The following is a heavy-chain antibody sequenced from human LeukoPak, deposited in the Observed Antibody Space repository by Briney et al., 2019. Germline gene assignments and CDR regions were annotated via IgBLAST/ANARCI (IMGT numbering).Heavy chain of an antibody. D-gene: IGHD3-3*01. J-gene: IGHJ4*02. Sequence: GGSLRLSCAASGFTFSDYYMSWIRQAPGKGLEGVSYISSSGSTIYYADSVKGRFTISRDNAKNSLYLQMNSLRAEDTAVYYCARDRWNYDFWSGYYSSAGGGPDYWGQGTLVTVSS. CDR3: ARDRWNYDFWSGYYSSAGGGPDY. CDR2: ISSSGSTI. CDR1: GFTFSDYY. V-gene: IGHV3-11*01.